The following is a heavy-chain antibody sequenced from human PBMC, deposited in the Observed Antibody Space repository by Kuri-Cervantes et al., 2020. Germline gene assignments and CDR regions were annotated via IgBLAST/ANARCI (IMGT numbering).Heavy chain of an antibody. Sequence: SETLSLTCTVSGGSVSSGSYYWSWIRQPPGKGLEWIGEINHSGSTNYNPSLKSRVTISVDTSKNQFSLKLSSVTAEDTAVYYCARYSSSWYGHYYYYYMDVWGKGTTVTVSS. V-gene: IGHV4-61*01. D-gene: IGHD6-13*01. J-gene: IGHJ6*03. CDR2: INHSGST. CDR1: GGSVSSGSYY. CDR3: ARYSSSWYGHYYYYYMDV.